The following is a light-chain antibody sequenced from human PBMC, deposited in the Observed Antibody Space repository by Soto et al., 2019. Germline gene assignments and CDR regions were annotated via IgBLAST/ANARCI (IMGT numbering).Light chain of an antibody. V-gene: IGKV3-15*01. J-gene: IGKJ1*01. Sequence: EIVMTQSPATLSLSPGQRATLSCRASQSVSSKLAWYQQRPGQAPRLLIYSASTRATGIPARFSGSGSGKEFTPTISSLQSEDFAVYYCHQYNHWLTWTFGQGTKVDIK. CDR1: QSVSSK. CDR3: HQYNHWLTWT. CDR2: SAS.